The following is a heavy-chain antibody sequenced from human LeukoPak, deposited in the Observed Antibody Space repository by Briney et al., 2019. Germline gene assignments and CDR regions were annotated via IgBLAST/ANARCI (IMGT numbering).Heavy chain of an antibody. Sequence: GGSLRLSCAASGFTFSSSATSWVRQAPGKGLEWVSGISGSGGGTYYADSVKGRFTISRDNSKNTLCLQMNSLRAEDTAVYYCARNGGSYFFGYWGQGTLVTVSS. CDR1: GFTFSSSA. CDR2: ISGSGGGT. CDR3: ARNGGSYFFGY. V-gene: IGHV3-23*01. J-gene: IGHJ4*02. D-gene: IGHD1-26*01.